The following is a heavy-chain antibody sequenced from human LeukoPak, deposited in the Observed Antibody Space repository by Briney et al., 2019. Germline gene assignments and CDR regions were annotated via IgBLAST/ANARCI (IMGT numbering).Heavy chain of an antibody. D-gene: IGHD5-12*01. CDR3: ARGSGYSGYDQFDY. CDR1: GFTFSDYD. Sequence: GGSLRLSCAASGFTFSDYDMSWIRQAPGKGLEWVSYISSSSSYTNYADSVKGRFTISRDNAKNSLYLQMNSLRAEDTAVYYCARGSGYSGYDQFDYWGQGTPVTVSS. V-gene: IGHV3-11*06. J-gene: IGHJ4*02. CDR2: ISSSSSYT.